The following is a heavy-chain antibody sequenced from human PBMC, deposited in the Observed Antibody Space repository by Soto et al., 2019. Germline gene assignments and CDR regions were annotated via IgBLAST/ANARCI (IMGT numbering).Heavy chain of an antibody. CDR1: GFTFSSYA. Sequence: GGSLRLSCAASGFTFSSYAMSWVRQAPGKGLEWVSAISGSGGSTYYADSVKGRFTISRDNSKNTLYLQMNSLRAEDTAVYYCAKEGGLFGVVIIRGPFDYWGQGTLVTVSS. D-gene: IGHD3-3*01. J-gene: IGHJ4*02. V-gene: IGHV3-23*01. CDR2: ISGSGGST. CDR3: AKEGGLFGVVIIRGPFDY.